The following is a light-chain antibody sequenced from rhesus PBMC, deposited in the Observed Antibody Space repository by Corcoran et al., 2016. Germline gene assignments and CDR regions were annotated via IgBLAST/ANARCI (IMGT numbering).Light chain of an antibody. CDR2: GAS. J-gene: IGKJ2*01. CDR1: QGISNG. V-gene: IGKV1-33*01. CDR3: QQYNSYPHS. Sequence: DIHMTQSPSSLSASVGDIVTITCRASQGISNGLAWYQQRPGKAPKLLIFGASYLQTGVPSRVCGSGSGTEFTLTISGLQPEDFAGYYCQQYNSYPHSFGQGTKVDI.